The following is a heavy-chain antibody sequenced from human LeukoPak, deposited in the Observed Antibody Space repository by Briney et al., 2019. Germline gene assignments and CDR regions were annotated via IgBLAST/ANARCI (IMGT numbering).Heavy chain of an antibody. CDR3: ARQGGYCTNGVCPDYYYYYMDV. V-gene: IGHV4-39*01. D-gene: IGHD2-8*01. CDR2: IYYSGST. CDR1: GGSISSSSYY. Sequence: NPSETLSLTCTVSGGSISSSSYYWGWIRQPPGRGLEWIGSIYYSGSTYYNPSLKSRVTISVDTSKNQFSLKLSSVTAADTAVYYCARQGGYCTNGVCPDYYYYYMDVWGKGTTVTVSS. J-gene: IGHJ6*03.